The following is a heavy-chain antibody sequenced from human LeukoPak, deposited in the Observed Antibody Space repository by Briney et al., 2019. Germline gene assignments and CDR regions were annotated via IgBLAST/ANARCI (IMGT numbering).Heavy chain of an antibody. Sequence: SETLSLTSAVYGGSFSGYYWSWIRQPPGKGLEWIGEINHSGSTNYNPSLKSRVTISVDTSKNQFSLKLSSVTAADTAVYYCARDGGTYYYYGMDVWGQGTTVTVSS. J-gene: IGHJ6*02. CDR1: GGSFSGYY. CDR2: INHSGST. CDR3: ARDGGTYYYYGMDV. V-gene: IGHV4-34*01. D-gene: IGHD3-3*01.